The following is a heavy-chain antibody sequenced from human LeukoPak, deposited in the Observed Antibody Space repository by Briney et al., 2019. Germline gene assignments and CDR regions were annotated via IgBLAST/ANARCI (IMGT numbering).Heavy chain of an antibody. V-gene: IGHV3-23*01. J-gene: IGHJ4*02. CDR1: GFTFSSYA. CDR2: ISGSGGST. Sequence: GGSLRLSCAASGFTFSSYAMSWVRQAPGKGLEWVSAISGSGGSTYYADSVKGRFTISRDNAKNSLYLQMNSLRAEDTALYYCAKVADYYGSGRYDYWGQGTLVTVSS. CDR3: AKVADYYGSGRYDY. D-gene: IGHD3-10*01.